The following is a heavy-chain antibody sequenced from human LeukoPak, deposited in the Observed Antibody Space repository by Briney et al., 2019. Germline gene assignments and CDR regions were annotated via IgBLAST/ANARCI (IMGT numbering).Heavy chain of an antibody. D-gene: IGHD2-21*02. CDR3: ARSGVTALSWVDP. J-gene: IGHJ5*02. Sequence: GGSLRLSCAASGFTFSNYAMTWVRQAPGKGLEWVSIISGSGDKTYYADSVKGRFTISRDNSKNTLNLQMNSLRAEDTAVYYCARSGVTALSWVDPWGQGTLVTVSS. V-gene: IGHV3-23*01. CDR2: ISGSGDKT. CDR1: GFTFSNYA.